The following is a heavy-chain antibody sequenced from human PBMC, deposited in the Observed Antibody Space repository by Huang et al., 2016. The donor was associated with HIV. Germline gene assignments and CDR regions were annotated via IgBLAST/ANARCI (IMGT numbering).Heavy chain of an antibody. V-gene: IGHV4-34*01. CDR3: ARGRIADEWLRKSTFYFYGLDV. Sequence: QVRLQQWGAGVVKTSETLSLSCAVYGGSFSGYFWTWLRQVRGQGLEYMGAISHSVSGNYNPSLKIRVTISIDTSKNQFSLKLRGATAADTAVYYCARGRIADEWLRKSTFYFYGLDVWGQGGTVTVSS. CDR2: ISHSVSG. D-gene: IGHD5-12*01. CDR1: GGSFSGYF. J-gene: IGHJ6*02.